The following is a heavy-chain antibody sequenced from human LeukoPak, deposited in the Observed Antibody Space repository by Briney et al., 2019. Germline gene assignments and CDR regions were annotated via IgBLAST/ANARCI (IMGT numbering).Heavy chain of an antibody. Sequence: PETLSLTCTVSGDSMRSYYWSWIRQAPGKGLEWLGHMDDRGDSNYNPSLKGRGSISVDTSKNQFSLKLRSVTVADTAVYYCARDSRYVSGWFDDGMNVWGPGTTVTVSS. V-gene: IGHV4-59*01. CDR1: GDSMRSYY. D-gene: IGHD6-13*01. J-gene: IGHJ6*02. CDR3: ARDSRYVSGWFDDGMNV. CDR2: MDDRGDS.